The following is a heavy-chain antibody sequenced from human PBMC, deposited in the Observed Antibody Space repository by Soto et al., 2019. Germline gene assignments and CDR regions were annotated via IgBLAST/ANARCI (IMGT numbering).Heavy chain of an antibody. CDR1: GFTFTSSA. J-gene: IGHJ4*02. D-gene: IGHD3-22*01. CDR3: AADRVIDGYYDSSGYYPLDY. CDR2: IVVGSGNT. V-gene: IGHV1-58*02. Sequence: QMQLVQSGPEVKKPGTSVKVSCKASGFTFTSSAMQWVRQARGQRLEWIGWIVVGSGNTNYEQKFQERVTITRDMSTSPACMGRSSLRSEDTAVYYCAADRVIDGYYDSSGYYPLDYRCQGGLVTESS.